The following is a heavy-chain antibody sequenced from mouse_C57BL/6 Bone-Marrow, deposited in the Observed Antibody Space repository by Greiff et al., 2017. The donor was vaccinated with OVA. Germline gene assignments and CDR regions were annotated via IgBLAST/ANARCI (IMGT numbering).Heavy chain of an antibody. Sequence: QVQLKQSGAELVRPGASVTLSCKASGYTFTDYEMHWVKQTPVHGLEWIGAIDPETGGTAYNQKFKGKAILTADKSSSTAYMELRSLTSEDSAVYYCTRCWGYYAMDYWGQGTSVTVSS. CDR3: TRCWGYYAMDY. D-gene: IGHD4-1*01. CDR1: GYTFTDYE. CDR2: IDPETGGT. J-gene: IGHJ4*01. V-gene: IGHV1-15*01.